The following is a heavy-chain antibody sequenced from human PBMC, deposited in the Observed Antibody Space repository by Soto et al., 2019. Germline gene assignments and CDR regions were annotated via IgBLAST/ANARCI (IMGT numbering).Heavy chain of an antibody. V-gene: IGHV3-21*06. CDR3: TRDQGGSYDSWFDP. D-gene: IGHD1-26*01. J-gene: IGHJ5*02. CDR1: TFNSYS. Sequence: EVQLVESGGGLVKPGGSLRLSCTFTFNSYSLNCVRQAPGKGLEWVSSISSGSAYIKYADSVKGRFTISRDNANNLLYLQMSSLRVDDTAVYYCTRDQGGSYDSWFDPWGQGTLVTVSS. CDR2: ISSGSAYI.